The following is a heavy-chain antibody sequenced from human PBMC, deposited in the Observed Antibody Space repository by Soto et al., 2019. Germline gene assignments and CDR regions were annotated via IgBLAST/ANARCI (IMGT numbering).Heavy chain of an antibody. CDR3: ARVGEYSSTWLHF. CDR1: GYTFNDYH. J-gene: IGHJ4*02. D-gene: IGHD6-13*01. V-gene: IGHV1-2*04. Sequence: ASVKVSCKASGYTFNDYHLHWVRQAPGQGLEWMGWIFPKTGATNYAQKFQGWVTMTSDTSISTVYMEVMRADDTAVYYCARVGEYSSTWLHFWGQGTLVTVSS. CDR2: IFPKTGAT.